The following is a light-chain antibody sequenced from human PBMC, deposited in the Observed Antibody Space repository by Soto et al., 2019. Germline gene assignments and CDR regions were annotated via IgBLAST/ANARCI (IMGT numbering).Light chain of an antibody. CDR2: EVT. Sequence: QSALTQPASMSGSPGQSITFSCTGTSSDIGSYNLVSWYQQHPGKAPKLLIYEVTKWPSGVSNRFSGSKSGNTASLTISGLQAEDEADYYCSSYACGTTLIFGGGTKLTVL. CDR3: SSYACGTTLI. CDR1: SSDIGSYNL. V-gene: IGLV2-23*02. J-gene: IGLJ2*01.